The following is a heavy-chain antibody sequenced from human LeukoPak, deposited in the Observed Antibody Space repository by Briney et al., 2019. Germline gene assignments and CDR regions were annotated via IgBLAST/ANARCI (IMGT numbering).Heavy chain of an antibody. CDR1: GYSISSGYY. CDR3: AKNSGYYHPYYIDS. J-gene: IGHJ4*02. CDR2: IYHSRST. V-gene: IGHV4-38-2*02. Sequence: SETLSLTCIVSGYSISSGYYWDWIRQPPGKGLEWIGNIYHSRSTYYSPSLKSRVTISVDTSKNQFSLKLNSVTAADTAVYYCAKNSGYYHPYYIDSWGQGTLVTVSS. D-gene: IGHD3-22*01.